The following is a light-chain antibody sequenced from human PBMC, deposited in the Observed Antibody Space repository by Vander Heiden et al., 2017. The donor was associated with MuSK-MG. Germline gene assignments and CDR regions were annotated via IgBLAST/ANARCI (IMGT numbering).Light chain of an antibody. CDR3: AAWDDSPKV. CDR2: RNN. Sequence: QSVLTQPPSASGTPGQRVTISCSGSSSNIGSNSVYWYQQLPGTAPKLLIYRNNQRPSGVPDRFSGSKSGTSASLAISGLRAEDEADYYCAAWDDSPKVFGGGTKLTVL. J-gene: IGLJ2*01. V-gene: IGLV1-47*01. CDR1: SSNIGSNS.